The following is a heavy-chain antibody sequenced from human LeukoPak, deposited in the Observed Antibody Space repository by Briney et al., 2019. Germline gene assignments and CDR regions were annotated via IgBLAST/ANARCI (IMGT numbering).Heavy chain of an antibody. V-gene: IGHV3-48*01. CDR3: ATDGVGLLPGDVFDI. CDR1: GFSFSNYS. D-gene: IGHD3/OR15-3a*01. J-gene: IGHJ3*02. Sequence: GGSLRLSCAASGFSFSNYSMNWVRQAPGKGLEWVSYISSRSSTIYYVDSVKGRFTISRDNAKNSLYLQMNSLRAEDTAVYYCATDGVGLLPGDVFDIWGHGTVVTVSS. CDR2: ISSRSSTI.